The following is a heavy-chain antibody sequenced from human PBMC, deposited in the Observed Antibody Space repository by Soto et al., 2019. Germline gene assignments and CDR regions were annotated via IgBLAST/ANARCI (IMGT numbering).Heavy chain of an antibody. D-gene: IGHD3-10*01. Sequence: EVQLVQSGAEVKKPGESLRISCKGSGYSFTSYWISWVRQMPGKGLEWMGRIDPSDSYTNYSPSFQGHVTISADKSISTAYLQWSSLKASDTAMYYCARQGGTMVRGVHNWFDPWGQGTLVTVSS. J-gene: IGHJ5*02. V-gene: IGHV5-10-1*03. CDR2: IDPSDSYT. CDR3: ARQGGTMVRGVHNWFDP. CDR1: GYSFTSYW.